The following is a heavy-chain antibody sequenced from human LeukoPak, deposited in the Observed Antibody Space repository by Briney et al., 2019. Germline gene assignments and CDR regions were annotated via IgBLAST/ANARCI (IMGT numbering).Heavy chain of an antibody. V-gene: IGHV4-4*07. CDR2: IYASGNT. CDR3: VKDGPLGSDF. Sequence: SETLSLTCTISGASISTYYWSWIRQPAGKGLEWIGRIYASGNTYKNPSLESRVTMSVDTSNNHFTLNLTSVTGADTAMYYCVKDGPLGSDFWGQGTQVTVSS. D-gene: IGHD2-15*01. J-gene: IGHJ4*02. CDR1: GASISTYY.